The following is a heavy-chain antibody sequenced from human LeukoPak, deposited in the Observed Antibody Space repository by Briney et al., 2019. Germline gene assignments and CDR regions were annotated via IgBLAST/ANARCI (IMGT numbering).Heavy chain of an antibody. J-gene: IGHJ4*02. V-gene: IGHV1-2*02. Sequence: ASVKVSCTASGYTFTGYYMHGVRQAPGQGLEWMGWINPNSGGTNYAQKFQGRVTMTRDTSISTAYMELSRLRSDDTAVYYCASNLDTAMVTFDYWGQGTLVTVSS. CDR1: GYTFTGYY. CDR3: ASNLDTAMVTFDY. CDR2: INPNSGGT. D-gene: IGHD5-18*01.